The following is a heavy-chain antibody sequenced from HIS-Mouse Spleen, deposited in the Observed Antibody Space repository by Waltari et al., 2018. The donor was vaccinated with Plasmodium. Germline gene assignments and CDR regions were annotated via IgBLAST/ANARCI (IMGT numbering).Heavy chain of an antibody. Sequence: QVQLVQSGAAVKTPGASVKVSCKASGSTFTGYYMHWVRQAPGQGLEWMGWLNPNSGGTNYAQKFQGRVTMTRATSISTAYMELSRLRSDDTAVYYCARGGGSGTGWAFDIWGQGTIVTVSS. CDR2: LNPNSGGT. V-gene: IGHV1-2*02. CDR3: ARGGGSGTGWAFDI. J-gene: IGHJ3*02. D-gene: IGHD3-10*01. CDR1: GSTFTGYY.